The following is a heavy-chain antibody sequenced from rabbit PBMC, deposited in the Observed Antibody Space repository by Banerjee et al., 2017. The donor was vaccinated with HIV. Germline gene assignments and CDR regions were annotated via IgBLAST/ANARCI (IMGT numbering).Heavy chain of an antibody. CDR2: IDPVFDTT. CDR1: GFDFSSYY. CDR3: ARFKRFRNTYGYGDYVYGYGMDL. V-gene: IGHV1S7*01. J-gene: IGHJ6*01. D-gene: IGHD6-1*01. Sequence: QLKESGGGLVQPGGSLKLSCKASGFDFSSYYMNWIRQAPGKGLEWIGYIDPVFDTTYYASWVNGRFTISSHNAQNTLYLQLNSLTAADTATYFCARFKRFRNTYGYGDYVYGYGMDLRGPGTLVTVS.